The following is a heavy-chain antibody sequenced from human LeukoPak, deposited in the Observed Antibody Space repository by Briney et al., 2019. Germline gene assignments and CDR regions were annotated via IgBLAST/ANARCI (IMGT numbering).Heavy chain of an antibody. D-gene: IGHD5-24*01. CDR3: ARAERWLQFNDAFDI. CDR2: IYHSGST. J-gene: IGHJ3*02. CDR1: GGSISSSSYY. Sequence: SETLSLTCTVSGGSISSSSYYWGWIRQPPGKGLEWIGSIYHSGSTYYNPSLKSRVTISVDTSKNQFSLKLSSVTAADTAVYYCARAERWLQFNDAFDIWGQGTMVTVSS. V-gene: IGHV4-39*07.